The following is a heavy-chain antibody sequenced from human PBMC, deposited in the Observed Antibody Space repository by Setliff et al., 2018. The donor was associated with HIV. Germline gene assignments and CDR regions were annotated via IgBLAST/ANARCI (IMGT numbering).Heavy chain of an antibody. V-gene: IGHV1-18*01. CDR2: ISNYNGNT. CDR1: DYTFTNSG. CDR3: ARASGGNSVENGFDI. Sequence: GASVKVSCKTSDYTFTNSGIYWARHAPGQGLEWMGWISNYNGNTNYAQKFHGRVTMTTDTSTRTAYLEMRGVTYDDPAVHYCARASGGNSVENGFDIWGQGTMVTVSS. J-gene: IGHJ3*02. D-gene: IGHD1-26*01.